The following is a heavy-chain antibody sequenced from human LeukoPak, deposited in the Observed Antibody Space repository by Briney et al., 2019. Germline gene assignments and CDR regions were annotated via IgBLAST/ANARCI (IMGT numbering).Heavy chain of an antibody. CDR3: ARDPPYGSGSPPIYYYYGMDV. D-gene: IGHD3-10*01. CDR1: GGSISSYY. V-gene: IGHV4-59*01. CDR2: IYYSGST. Sequence: PSETLSLTCTVSGGSISSYYWSWIRQPPGKGLEWIGYIYYSGSTNYNPSLKSRVTISVDTSKNQFSLKLSSVTAADTAVYYCARDPPYGSGSPPIYYYYGMDVWGQGTTVTVSS. J-gene: IGHJ6*02.